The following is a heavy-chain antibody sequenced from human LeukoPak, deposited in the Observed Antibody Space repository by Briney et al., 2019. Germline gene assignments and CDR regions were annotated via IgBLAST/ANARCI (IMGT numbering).Heavy chain of an antibody. J-gene: IGHJ4*02. CDR2: INSDGSST. CDR1: GFTFSSYW. D-gene: IGHD1-26*01. V-gene: IGHV3-74*01. Sequence: TGGSLRLSCAASGFTFSSYWMHWVRQAPGKGLVWVSRINSDGSSTSYADSVKGRFTISRDNAKNTLYLQMNSLRAEDTAVYYCVRDGVGAPPFDYWGQGALVTVSS. CDR3: VRDGVGAPPFDY.